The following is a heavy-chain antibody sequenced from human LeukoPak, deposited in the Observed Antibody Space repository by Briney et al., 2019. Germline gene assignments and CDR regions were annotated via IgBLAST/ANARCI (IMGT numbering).Heavy chain of an antibody. J-gene: IGHJ4*02. CDR3: ARYSGSYFDY. V-gene: IGHV4-39*01. D-gene: IGHD3-10*01. CDR1: GGSISSYY. Sequence: KPSETLSLTCTVSGGSISSYYCSWIRQPPGKGLEWLATISESGTTYYNPSLKSRVTISVDTSKNQFSLKLGSVTAADTAVFYCARYSGSYFDYWGQGTLVTVSS. CDR2: ISESGTT.